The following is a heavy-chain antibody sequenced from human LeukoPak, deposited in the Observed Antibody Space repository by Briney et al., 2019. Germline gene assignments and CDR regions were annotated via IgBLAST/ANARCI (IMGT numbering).Heavy chain of an antibody. J-gene: IGHJ4*02. D-gene: IGHD5-12*01. Sequence: GESLKISCKGSGYNFINYWIAWVRQMPGKGLEWMGIIYPGDSDTRYSLSFEGQVTISADKSTSIVYLQWSSLKASDSAMYYCARAPPGLSYGGYHSGFDHWGQGTLVTVSS. V-gene: IGHV5-51*01. CDR2: IYPGDSDT. CDR3: ARAPPGLSYGGYHSGFDH. CDR1: GYNFINYW.